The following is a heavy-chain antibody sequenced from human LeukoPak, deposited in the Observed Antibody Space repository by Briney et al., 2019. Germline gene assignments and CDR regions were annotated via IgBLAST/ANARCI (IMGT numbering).Heavy chain of an antibody. CDR1: GFTFSSHW. V-gene: IGHV3-74*01. CDR3: ARGATYAYYQDY. CDR2: IKYDASST. Sequence: GSLLLSCADSGFTFSSHWMHWVRQAPGKGLVWVSRIKYDASSTSYADSVKGRFTISRDNAKNTLYLQMNSLRAEDTAVYYCARGATYAYYQDYWGQGTLVTVSS. J-gene: IGHJ4*02. D-gene: IGHD1-26*01.